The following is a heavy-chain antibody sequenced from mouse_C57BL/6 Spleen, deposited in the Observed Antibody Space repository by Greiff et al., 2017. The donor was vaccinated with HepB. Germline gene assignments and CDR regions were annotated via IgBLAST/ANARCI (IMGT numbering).Heavy chain of an antibody. D-gene: IGHD1-1*01. Sequence: VQLQQPGTELVKPGASVKLSCKASGYPFTSYWMHWVKQRPGQGLEWIGNINPSNGGTNYNEKFKSKSTLTVDKTSSKAYMQLSSLTSEDSAVYYCARNYYGSSYVPHFDYWGQGTTLTVSS. CDR1: GYPFTSYW. V-gene: IGHV1-53*01. J-gene: IGHJ2*01. CDR3: ARNYYGSSYVPHFDY. CDR2: INPSNGGT.